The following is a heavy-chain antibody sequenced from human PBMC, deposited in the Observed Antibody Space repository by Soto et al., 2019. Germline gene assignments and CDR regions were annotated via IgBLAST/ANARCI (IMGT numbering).Heavy chain of an antibody. CDR1: GLTLSDHY. D-gene: IGHD4-4*01. CDR3: SRAGILTTPYYFDY. Sequence: GGSLRLSCAASGLTLSDHYMDWVRQTPGKGLEWIGRSRNKANSYTTEYAASVKGRFTISRDDSKNSLFLQMNSLKTDDTAVYYCSRAGILTTPYYFDYWGQGTLVTVSS. V-gene: IGHV3-72*01. J-gene: IGHJ4*01. CDR2: SRNKANSYTT.